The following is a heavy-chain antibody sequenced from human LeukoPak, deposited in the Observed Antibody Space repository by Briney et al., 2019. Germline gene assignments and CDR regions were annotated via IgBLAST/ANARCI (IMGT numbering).Heavy chain of an antibody. CDR1: GFTFSDCY. D-gene: IGHD3-22*01. CDR3: ARVSSTGYAVSSGLYY. Sequence: GGSLRLSCAASGFTFSDCYMTWIRQAPGKGLEWLAYISSTVSTIYYADSVKGRFTISRDDAQNSLYLQMNSLRAEDTAVYFCARVSSTGYAVSSGLYYWGQGALVTVSS. V-gene: IGHV3-11*01. J-gene: IGHJ4*02. CDR2: ISSTVSTI.